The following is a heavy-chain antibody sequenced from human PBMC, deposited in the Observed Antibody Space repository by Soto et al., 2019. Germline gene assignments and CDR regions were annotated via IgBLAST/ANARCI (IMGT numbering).Heavy chain of an antibody. CDR1: GYTFTGYY. CDR3: ARVITMVRGAMGY. J-gene: IGHJ4*02. V-gene: IGHV1-2*02. Sequence: EASVKVSCKASGYTFTGYYMHWVRQAPGQGLEWMGWINPNSGGTNYAQKFQGRVTMTRDTSISTAYMELSRLRSDDTAVYYCARVITMVRGAMGYWGQGTLVTVSS. CDR2: INPNSGGT. D-gene: IGHD3-10*01.